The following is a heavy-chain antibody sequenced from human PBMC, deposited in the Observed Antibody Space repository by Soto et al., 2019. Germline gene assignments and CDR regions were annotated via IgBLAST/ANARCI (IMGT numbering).Heavy chain of an antibody. CDR2: IRSKANSYAT. V-gene: IGHV3-73*01. Sequence: VQLVESGGGLVQPGGSLKLSCAASGFTFSGSAMHWVRQASGKGLEWVGRIRSKANSYATAYAASVKGRFTISRDDSKNTAYLQMNSLKTEDTAVYYCTRHIGGIAAAGAPWGQGTLVTVSS. CDR1: GFTFSGSA. J-gene: IGHJ5*02. CDR3: TRHIGGIAAAGAP. D-gene: IGHD6-13*01.